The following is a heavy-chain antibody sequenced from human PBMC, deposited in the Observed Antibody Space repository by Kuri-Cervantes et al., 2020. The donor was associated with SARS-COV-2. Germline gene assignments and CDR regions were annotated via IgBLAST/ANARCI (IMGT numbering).Heavy chain of an antibody. D-gene: IGHD5-12*01. CDR1: GYTFTSYY. V-gene: IGHV1-46*01. Sequence: ASVKVSCKASGYTFTSYYMHWVRQAPGQGLEWMGIINPSGGSTSYAQKFQGRVTMTRDTSTSTVYMELSSLRSDDTAVYYCARSAGRGYSGYDLRLFRLDYWGQGTLVTVSS. J-gene: IGHJ4*02. CDR2: INPSGGST. CDR3: ARSAGRGYSGYDLRLFRLDY.